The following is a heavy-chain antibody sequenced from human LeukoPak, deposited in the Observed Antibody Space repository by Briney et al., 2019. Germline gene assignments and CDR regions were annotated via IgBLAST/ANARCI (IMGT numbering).Heavy chain of an antibody. V-gene: IGHV4-34*01. D-gene: IGHD2-15*01. Sequence: SETLSLTCAVYGGSFSGYYWSWIRQPPGKGLEWIGEINHSGSTNYNPSLKSRVTISVDTSKNQFYLKLSSVTAADTAVYYCARGRNIVVVVGGFDYWGQGTLVTVSS. J-gene: IGHJ4*02. CDR3: ARGRNIVVVVGGFDY. CDR1: GGSFSGYY. CDR2: INHSGST.